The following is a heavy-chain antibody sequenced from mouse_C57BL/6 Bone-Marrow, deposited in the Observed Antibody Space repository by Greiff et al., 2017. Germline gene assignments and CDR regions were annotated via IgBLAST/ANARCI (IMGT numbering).Heavy chain of an antibody. CDR1: GYTFTSYG. CDR2: IYPRSGNT. V-gene: IGHV1-81*01. J-gene: IGHJ2*01. Sequence: QVQLQQSGAELARPGASVKLSCKASGYTFTSYGISWVKQRTGQGLEWIGEIYPRSGNTYYNEKFKGKGTLTADKSTSTAYMELRSLTYEDSAVYFCANLGDFDYWGKGTTLTVSS. CDR3: ANLGDFDY.